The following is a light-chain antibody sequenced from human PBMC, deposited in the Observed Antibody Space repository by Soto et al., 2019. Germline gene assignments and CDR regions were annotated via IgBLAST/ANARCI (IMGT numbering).Light chain of an antibody. V-gene: IGLV1-40*01. CDR1: SSNIGAGYD. CDR2: GNS. CDR3: QSYDSSLSGPVV. J-gene: IGLJ2*01. Sequence: QSVLTQPPSVSGAPGQRGTISFTWSSSNIGAGYDVHGYQQLPGTAPKLLIYGNSNRPSGVPDRVSGSKSGTSASLAITGLQAEDEADYYCQSYDSSLSGPVVFGGGTKLTVL.